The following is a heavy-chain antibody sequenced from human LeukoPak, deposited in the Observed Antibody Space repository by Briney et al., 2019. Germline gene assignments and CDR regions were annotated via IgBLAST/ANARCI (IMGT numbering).Heavy chain of an antibody. CDR3: APLDIVVVPAQDWFDP. D-gene: IGHD2-2*03. J-gene: IGHJ5*02. Sequence: PGGSLRLSCAASGFTFSSYAMSWVRQAPGKGLEWVSAISGSGVSTYYADSVKGRFTISRDNSKNTLYLQMNSLRAEDTAVYYCAPLDIVVVPAQDWFDPWGQGTLVPVSS. CDR1: GFTFSSYA. CDR2: ISGSGVST. V-gene: IGHV3-23*01.